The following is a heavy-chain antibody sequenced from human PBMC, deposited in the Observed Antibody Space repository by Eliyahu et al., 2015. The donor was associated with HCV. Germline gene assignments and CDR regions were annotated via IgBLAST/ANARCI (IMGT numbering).Heavy chain of an antibody. V-gene: IGHV3-23*01. Sequence: EVQLLESGGALVQPGGSLRXSCAAXGFTFSTYGMGWVXQXPXKGLGWVSAISLTATGTXYXESVKGRFTISRDNSKNTLDLQMHSLRAEDTAVYYCAKRIGVGGHFDYWGQGTLVTVST. J-gene: IGHJ4*02. CDR1: GFTFSTYG. D-gene: IGHD3-22*01. CDR2: ISLTATGT. CDR3: AKRIGVGGHFDY.